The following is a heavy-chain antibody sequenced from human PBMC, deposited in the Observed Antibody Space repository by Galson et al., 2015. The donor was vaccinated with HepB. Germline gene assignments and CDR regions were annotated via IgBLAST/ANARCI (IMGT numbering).Heavy chain of an antibody. CDR1: GFTFSSYA. CDR2: ISGSGGST. CDR3: AKDPGPARGYYYYGMDV. J-gene: IGHJ6*02. V-gene: IGHV3-23*01. Sequence: SLRLSCAASGFTFSSYAMSWVRQAPGKGLEWVSAISGSGGSTYYADSVKGRFTISRDNSKNTLYLQMNSLRAEDTAVYYCAKDPGPARGYYYYGMDVWGQGTTVTVSS.